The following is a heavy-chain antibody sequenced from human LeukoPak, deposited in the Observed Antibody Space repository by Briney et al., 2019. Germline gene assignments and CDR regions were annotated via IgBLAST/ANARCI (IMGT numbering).Heavy chain of an antibody. CDR1: GGSISSYY. CDR3: VRGSGGSWRGNWFDP. D-gene: IGHD2-15*01. CDR2: IYTSGTT. V-gene: IGHV4-4*07. J-gene: IGHJ5*02. Sequence: PSETLSLTCTVSGGSISSYYWSWIRQPAGKGLEWIGRIYTSGTTHYNPSLKSRVTMSVDTSKNQFSLKLSSVTAADTAIYYCVRGSGGSWRGNWFDPWGQGTQVIVSS.